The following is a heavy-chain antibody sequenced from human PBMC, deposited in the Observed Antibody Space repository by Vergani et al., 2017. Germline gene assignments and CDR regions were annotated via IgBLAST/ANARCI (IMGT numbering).Heavy chain of an antibody. D-gene: IGHD6-6*01. Sequence: QLQLQESGPGLVKPSQTLSLTCTVSGGSISSGGYYWSWIRQHPGKGLEWIGYIYYSGSTYYNPSLKSRVTISVDTSKNQFSLKLSSVTAADTAVYYGARRRFSTSGWFDPWGQGTLVTVSS. CDR1: GGSISSGGYY. CDR2: IYYSGST. J-gene: IGHJ5*02. CDR3: ARRRFSTSGWFDP. V-gene: IGHV4-31*03.